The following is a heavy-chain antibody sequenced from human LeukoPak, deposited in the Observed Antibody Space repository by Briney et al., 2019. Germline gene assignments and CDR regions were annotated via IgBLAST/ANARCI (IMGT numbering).Heavy chain of an antibody. J-gene: IGHJ6*03. CDR2: TKQDGSEK. V-gene: IGHV3-7*01. CDR1: GFTFSNYW. D-gene: IGHD3-3*01. Sequence: GGSLRLSCAASGFTFSNYWMTWVRQAPGKGLEWVADTKQDGSEKLYVNSVRGRFTISRDNAKMSLFLQMNSLRAEDTAVYYCARDNGVVHGVYYMDVWGKGTTVTAS. CDR3: ARDNGVVHGVYYMDV.